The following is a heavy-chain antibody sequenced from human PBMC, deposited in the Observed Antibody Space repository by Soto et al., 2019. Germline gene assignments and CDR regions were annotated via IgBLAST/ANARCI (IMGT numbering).Heavy chain of an antibody. Sequence: ASVKVSCKASGYTFTGYYMHWVRQAPGQGLEWMGWINPNSGGTNYAQKFQGWVTMTRDTSISNAYMELSRLRSDDTAVYYYARGPNYSSGLYYYYYYMDVWGKGTTVTVSS. CDR1: GYTFTGYY. CDR2: INPNSGGT. J-gene: IGHJ6*03. V-gene: IGHV1-2*04. CDR3: ARGPNYSSGLYYYYYYMDV. D-gene: IGHD6-19*01.